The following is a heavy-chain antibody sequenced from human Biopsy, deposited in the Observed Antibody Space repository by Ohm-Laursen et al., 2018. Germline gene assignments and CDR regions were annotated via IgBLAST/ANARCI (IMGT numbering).Heavy chain of an antibody. Sequence: EASVKVSCKASGYSFSTYDVNWVRQARGQGLEWMGWMIPSSGKTGYAQRFQGRVTLTMNTSISTAYMELSGLRSEDTAVYFCARGYSRRVSILEASIYWFDTWGQGTLVTVSS. CDR1: GYSFSTYD. J-gene: IGHJ5*02. D-gene: IGHD6-6*01. V-gene: IGHV1-8*01. CDR3: ARGYSRRVSILEASIYWFDT. CDR2: MIPSSGKT.